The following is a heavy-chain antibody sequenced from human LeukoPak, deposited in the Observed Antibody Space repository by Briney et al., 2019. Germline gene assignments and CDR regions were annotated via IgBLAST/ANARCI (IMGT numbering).Heavy chain of an antibody. CDR3: ARGPYSYDSSGAFDI. Sequence: SETLSLTCTVSGDSISSGDFYWSWIRQPAGKGLEWIGRISSSGSTNYNPSLKSRVTISVDTSKNQFSLKLGSVTAADTAVYFCARGPYSYDSSGAFDIWGQGTMVTVSS. V-gene: IGHV4-61*02. D-gene: IGHD3-22*01. CDR2: ISSSGST. J-gene: IGHJ3*02. CDR1: GDSISSGDFY.